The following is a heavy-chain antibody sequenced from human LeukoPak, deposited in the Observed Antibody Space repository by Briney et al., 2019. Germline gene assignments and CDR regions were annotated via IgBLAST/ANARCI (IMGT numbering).Heavy chain of an antibody. D-gene: IGHD6-19*01. Sequence: SETLSLTCTVSGGSISSSSYYWGWIRQPPGKGLEWIGSIYYSGSTYYNPSLKSRVTISVDTSKNQFSLKLSSVTAADTAVYYCARHIAVGTGGGFDYWGQGTLVTVSS. CDR3: ARHIAVGTGGGFDY. CDR1: GGSISSSSYY. V-gene: IGHV4-39*01. J-gene: IGHJ4*02. CDR2: IYYSGST.